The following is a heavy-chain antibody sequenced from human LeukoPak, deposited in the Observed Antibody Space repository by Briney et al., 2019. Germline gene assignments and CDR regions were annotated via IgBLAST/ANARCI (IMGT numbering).Heavy chain of an antibody. J-gene: IGHJ3*02. CDR1: GGSISTYY. D-gene: IGHD7-27*01. Sequence: SETLSLTCTVSGGSISTYYWSWIRQPPGKGLEWIGYIYYSGNTNYNPSLKSRVAISVDTSNDQFSLNLNSVTAADTAVYYCARGSRGDGAAFDIWGQGTMVTVSS. V-gene: IGHV4-59*01. CDR3: ARGSRGDGAAFDI. CDR2: IYYSGNT.